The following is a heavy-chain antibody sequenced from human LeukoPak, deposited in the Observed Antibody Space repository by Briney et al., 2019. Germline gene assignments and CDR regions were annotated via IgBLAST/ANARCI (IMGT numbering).Heavy chain of an antibody. J-gene: IGHJ4*02. CDR2: IRYDGSNK. CDR3: AKIARQLIYYFDC. D-gene: IGHD2-21*01. CDR1: GFTFSSYG. Sequence: GGSLRLSCAASGFTFSSYGMHWVRQAPGKGLEWVAFIRYDGSNKYYADSVKGRFTISRDNSKNTLYLQMNSLRAEDTAVYYCAKIARQLIYYFDCWGQGTLVTVSS. V-gene: IGHV3-30*02.